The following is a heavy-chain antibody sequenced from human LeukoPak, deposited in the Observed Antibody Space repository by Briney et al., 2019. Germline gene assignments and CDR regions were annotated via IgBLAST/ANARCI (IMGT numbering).Heavy chain of an antibody. CDR3: AREDSSSRGDY. CDR1: GFTFSSYA. J-gene: IGHJ4*02. D-gene: IGHD6-13*01. Sequence: GGSLRLSCAASGFTFSSYAMSWVRQAPGKGLEWVANIKQDGSEKYYVDSVKGRFTISRDNAKNSLYLQMNSLRAEDTAVYYCAREDSSSRGDYWGQGTLVTVSS. V-gene: IGHV3-7*01. CDR2: IKQDGSEK.